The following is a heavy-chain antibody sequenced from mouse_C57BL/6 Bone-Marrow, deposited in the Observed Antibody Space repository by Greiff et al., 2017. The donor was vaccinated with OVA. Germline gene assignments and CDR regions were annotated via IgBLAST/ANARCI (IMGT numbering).Heavy chain of an antibody. CDR3: AREGEVTTGQDY. Sequence: QVQLQQSGPELVKPGASVKISCKASGYAFSSSWMNWVKQRPGKGLEWIGRIYPGDGDTNYNGKFKGKATLTADKSSSTAYMQLSSLTSEDSAVYFCAREGEVTTGQDYGGQGTTLTVSS. V-gene: IGHV1-82*01. D-gene: IGHD2-2*01. CDR1: GYAFSSSW. J-gene: IGHJ2*01. CDR2: IYPGDGDT.